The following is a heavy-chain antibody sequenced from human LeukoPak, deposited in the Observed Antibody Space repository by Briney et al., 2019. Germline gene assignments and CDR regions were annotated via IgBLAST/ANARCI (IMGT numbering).Heavy chain of an antibody. CDR1: GGSISSNY. CDR2: IYYRGST. Sequence: SETLSLTCTVFGGSISSNYWSWIRQSPGKGLEWIGYIYYRGSTDYNPSLKSRVTISVDTSKNQFSLKLSSVTAADTAVYYCVSVGVLNYGVDYWGQGTLVTVSS. CDR3: VSVGVLNYGVDY. V-gene: IGHV4-59*08. D-gene: IGHD4-11*01. J-gene: IGHJ4*02.